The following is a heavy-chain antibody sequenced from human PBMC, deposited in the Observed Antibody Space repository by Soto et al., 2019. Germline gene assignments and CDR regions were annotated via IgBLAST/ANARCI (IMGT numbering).Heavy chain of an antibody. CDR1: GHTFTSYG. D-gene: IGHD3-16*01. Sequence: QVQLVQSGAEVKKPGASVKVSCKASGHTFTSYGFSWVRQAPGQGLEWMGWISGYNGNTNYAQNLQGRVTMTTDTSTSTAYMELRSLRSDDTAVYYCARSFGINGHLDYWGQGALVTVSS. J-gene: IGHJ4*02. V-gene: IGHV1-18*01. CDR2: ISGYNGNT. CDR3: ARSFGINGHLDY.